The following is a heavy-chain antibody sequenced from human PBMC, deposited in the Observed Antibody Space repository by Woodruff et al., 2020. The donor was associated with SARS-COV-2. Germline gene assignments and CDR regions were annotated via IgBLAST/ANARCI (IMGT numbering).Heavy chain of an antibody. CDR2: ISYDGSNK. V-gene: IGHV3-30-3*01. J-gene: IGHJ4*02. Sequence: AVISYDGSNKYYADSVKGRFTISRDNSKNTLYLQMNSLRAEDTAVYYCAAPMGEYYYDSSGFDYWGQ. CDR3: AAPMGEYYYDSSGFDY. D-gene: IGHD3-22*01.